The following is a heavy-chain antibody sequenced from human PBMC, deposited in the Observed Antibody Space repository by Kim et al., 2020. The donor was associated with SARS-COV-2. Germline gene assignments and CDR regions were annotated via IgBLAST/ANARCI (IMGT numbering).Heavy chain of an antibody. J-gene: IGHJ4*02. D-gene: IGHD3-10*01. CDR2: ISSNGGST. CDR1: GFTFSSYA. V-gene: IGHV3-64D*09. Sequence: GGSLRLSCSASGFTFSSYAMHWVRQAPGKGLEYVSAISSNGGSTYYADSVKGRFTISRDNSKNTLYLQMSSLRAEDTAVYYCVKGRGELLWFGELLEVDYWGQGTLVTVSS. CDR3: VKGRGELLWFGELLEVDY.